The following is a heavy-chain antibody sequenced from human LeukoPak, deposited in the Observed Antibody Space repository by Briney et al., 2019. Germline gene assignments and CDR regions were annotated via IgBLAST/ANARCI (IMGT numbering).Heavy chain of an antibody. Sequence: GGSLRLSCAVSGFTFSDYYMSWIRQAPGKGLEWVSYISSGGSTISHADSVKGRLTISRDNAENSLYLQMNSLRAEDTAVYYCARRPAAGRCFDYWGQGTLVTVSS. CDR3: ARRPAAGRCFDY. J-gene: IGHJ4*02. V-gene: IGHV3-11*01. D-gene: IGHD6-13*01. CDR2: ISSGGSTI. CDR1: GFTFSDYY.